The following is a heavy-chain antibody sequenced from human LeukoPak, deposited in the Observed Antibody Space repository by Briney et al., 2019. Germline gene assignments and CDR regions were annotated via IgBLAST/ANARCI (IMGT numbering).Heavy chain of an antibody. CDR3: ARGWNYGDY. CDR1: GGAISSYY. V-gene: IGHV4-59*01. CDR2: VSYIGDA. J-gene: IGHJ4*02. D-gene: IGHD3-3*01. Sequence: PSETLSLTCTVPGGAISSYYWSWIRQPPGKGLEWIGYVSYIGDASQNPSLRGRVTMSVDTSNNQVSLELSSVSAADTAVYYCARGWNYGDYWGQGTLVTVSS.